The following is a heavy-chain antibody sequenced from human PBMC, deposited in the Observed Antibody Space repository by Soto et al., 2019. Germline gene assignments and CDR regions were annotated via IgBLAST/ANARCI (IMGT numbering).Heavy chain of an antibody. CDR3: ARDDKYSGNGMDV. CDR2: ILNDGSNR. D-gene: IGHD3-10*01. CDR1: EFTFSNYG. Sequence: QVQLVESGGGVVQPGRSLRLSCAASEFTFSNYGMHWVRQAPGKGLEWVAVILNDGSNRYHADSVKDRFTIARDNSKNTLYLRMNSLRAEDTAVYYCARDDKYSGNGMDVWGQGTTVTVS. J-gene: IGHJ6*02. V-gene: IGHV3-33*01.